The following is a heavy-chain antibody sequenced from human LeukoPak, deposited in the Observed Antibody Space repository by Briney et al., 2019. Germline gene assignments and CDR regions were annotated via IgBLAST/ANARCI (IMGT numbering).Heavy chain of an antibody. CDR2: ISSSSSYI. V-gene: IGHV3-21*01. CDR1: GFTFTSYN. Sequence: GGSLRLFCAASGFTFTSYNMNWGRQAPGKGLEWVSSISSSSSYINYADSVKGRFTISRDNAKNSVYLQMNSLRAADTAVYYCARDKDRASAGRCYLPDDWGQGTLVTVSS. D-gene: IGHD2-15*01. CDR3: ARDKDRASAGRCYLPDD. J-gene: IGHJ4*02.